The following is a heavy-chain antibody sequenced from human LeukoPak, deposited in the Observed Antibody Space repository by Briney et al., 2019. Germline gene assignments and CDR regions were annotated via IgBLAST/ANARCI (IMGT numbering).Heavy chain of an antibody. CDR2: IKQDGSEK. Sequence: GGSLRLSCAASGFTFTDYWMSWVRQAPGQGLEWLAHIKQDGSEKYYVDSVKGRFTISRDNAKTSLYLQMNSLRVEDTAVYYRARGSSNFYYWGQGTLVTVSS. CDR3: ARGSSNFYY. D-gene: IGHD6-13*01. V-gene: IGHV3-7*01. J-gene: IGHJ4*02. CDR1: GFTFTDYW.